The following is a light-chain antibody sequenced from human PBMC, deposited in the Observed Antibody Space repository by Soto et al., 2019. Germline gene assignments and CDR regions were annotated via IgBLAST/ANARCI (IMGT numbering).Light chain of an antibody. Sequence: EIVLTQTPGTLSLSPGERATLSCRASQSVSNNYLAWYQQKPGQAPRLLIYGASSRATGVPDRFSASGSGTDFTLTISRLEPEDFAVYYCQQYGRSPFTSAPGTKVDIK. V-gene: IGKV3-20*01. CDR3: QQYGRSPFT. J-gene: IGKJ3*01. CDR1: QSVSNNY. CDR2: GAS.